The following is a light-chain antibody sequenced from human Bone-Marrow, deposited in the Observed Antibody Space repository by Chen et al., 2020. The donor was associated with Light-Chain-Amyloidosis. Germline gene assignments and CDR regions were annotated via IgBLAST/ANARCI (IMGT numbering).Light chain of an antibody. J-gene: IGLJ2*01. CDR2: RDT. CDR3: QSADSSGTYEVI. CDR1: DLPTKY. V-gene: IGLV3-25*03. Sequence: SYELTQPPSVSVSPGQTARITCFGDDLPTKYAYWYQQKPGQAPVLVIHRDTERPSVISERFSGSSSGTTATLTISGVQAEDEADYHCQSADSSGTYEVIFGGGTKLTVL.